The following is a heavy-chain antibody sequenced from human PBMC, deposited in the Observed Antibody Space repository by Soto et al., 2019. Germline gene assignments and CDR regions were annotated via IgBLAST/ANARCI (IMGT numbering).Heavy chain of an antibody. CDR2: ISSSSSTI. V-gene: IGHV3-48*02. Sequence: PGGSLRLSCAASGFTFSSYSMNWVRQAPGKGLEWVSYISSSSSTIYYADSVKGRFTISRDNAKNSLYLQMDSLRDEDTAVYYCASTSLTGGYYYYGMDVWGQGTTVTVSS. CDR1: GFTFSSYS. CDR3: ASTSLTGGYYYYGMDV. J-gene: IGHJ6*02. D-gene: IGHD1-1*01.